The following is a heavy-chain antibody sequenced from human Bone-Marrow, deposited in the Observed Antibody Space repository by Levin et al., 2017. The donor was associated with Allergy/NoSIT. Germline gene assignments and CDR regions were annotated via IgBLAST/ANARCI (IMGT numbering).Heavy chain of an antibody. CDR3: ASSSAGRVEYFQH. J-gene: IGHJ1*01. CDR2: INPNSGGT. V-gene: IGHV1-2*03. D-gene: IGHD3-10*01. Sequence: LGASVKVSCKASGYTFIGFHMHWMRQAPGQGLEWMGWINPNSGGTNYAQKFQGRVTMTRDTSIDTAYMELSRLRSDDTAVYYCASSSAGRVEYFQHWGQGTLVSVSS. CDR1: GYTFIGFH.